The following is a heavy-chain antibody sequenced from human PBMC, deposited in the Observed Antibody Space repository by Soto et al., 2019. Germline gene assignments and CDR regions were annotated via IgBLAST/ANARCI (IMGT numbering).Heavy chain of an antibody. Sequence: GGSLRLSCEASGLTFSRYWMTWVRQAPGKGLEWVANIKQDGSEKYYADSVKGRFTISRDNSKNTVYLQMNSLRAEDTAVYYCAKIESRFFYDSTGYYPFDYWGQGTLVTVSS. CDR2: IKQDGSEK. V-gene: IGHV3-7*03. J-gene: IGHJ4*02. CDR3: AKIESRFFYDSTGYYPFDY. D-gene: IGHD3-22*01. CDR1: GLTFSRYW.